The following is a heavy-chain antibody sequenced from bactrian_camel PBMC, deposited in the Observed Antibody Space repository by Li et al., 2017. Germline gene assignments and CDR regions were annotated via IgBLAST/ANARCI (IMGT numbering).Heavy chain of an antibody. CDR1: GFKMSTAF. D-gene: IGHD7*01. CDR2: INYAGDST. CDR3: ATPFPGNVMYEYNY. Sequence: VQLVESGGGLVQAGGSMRLSCAASGFKMSTAFMRWVSQAPGKGLEWVATINYAGDSTYYADSVKGRFTVSRDNAKKMVYLQMNSLKSEDTALYYCATPFPGNVMYEYNYWGQGTQVTVS. V-gene: IGHV3S40*01. J-gene: IGHJ4*01.